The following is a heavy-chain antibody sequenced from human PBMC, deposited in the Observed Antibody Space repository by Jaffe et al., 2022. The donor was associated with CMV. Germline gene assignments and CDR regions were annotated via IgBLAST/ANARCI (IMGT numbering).Heavy chain of an antibody. CDR2: ISSSSSYT. CDR3: ARDTGWLYGTRDYMDV. D-gene: IGHD3-22*01. CDR1: GFTFSDYY. V-gene: IGHV3-11*06. Sequence: QVQLVESGGGLVKPGGSLRLSCAASGFTFSDYYMSWIRQAPGKGLEWVSYISSSSSYTNYADSVKGRFTISRDNAKNSLYLQMNSLRAEDTAVYYCARDTGWLYGTRDYMDVWGKGTTVTVSS. J-gene: IGHJ6*03.